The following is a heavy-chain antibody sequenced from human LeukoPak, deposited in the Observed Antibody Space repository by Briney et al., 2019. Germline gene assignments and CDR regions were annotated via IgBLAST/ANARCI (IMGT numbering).Heavy chain of an antibody. CDR1: EFTFSIYE. J-gene: IGHJ6*03. CDR3: ARDFNRGGYYYYYMDV. Sequence: GGSLRLSCAASEFTFSIYEMNWVRQAPGKGLEWVSYISISGTTIYSADSVKGRFTTSRDNAKNSLYLQMNSLRAEDTAVYYCARDFNRGGYYYYYMDVWGKGTTVTVSS. V-gene: IGHV3-48*03. D-gene: IGHD3-10*01. CDR2: ISISGTTI.